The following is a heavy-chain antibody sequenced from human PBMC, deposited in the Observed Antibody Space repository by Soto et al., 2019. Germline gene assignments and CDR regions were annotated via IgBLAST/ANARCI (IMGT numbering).Heavy chain of an antibody. CDR3: TTDPQGTTVVTPELVLYHPSCNTRECLFDY. J-gene: IGHJ4*02. CDR2: IKSKTDGGTT. D-gene: IGHD3-3*01. Sequence: PGGSLRLSCAASGFTFSNAWMNWVRQAPGKGLEWVGRIKSKTDGGTTDYAAPVKGRFTISRDDSKNTLYLQMNSLKTEDTAVYYCTTDPQGTTVVTPELVLYHPSCNTRECLFDYWGQGTLVTVSS. V-gene: IGHV3-15*07. CDR1: GFTFSNAW.